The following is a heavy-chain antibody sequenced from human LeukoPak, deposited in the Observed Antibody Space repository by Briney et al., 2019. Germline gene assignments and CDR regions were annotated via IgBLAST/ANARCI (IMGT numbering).Heavy chain of an antibody. J-gene: IGHJ3*02. V-gene: IGHV1-3*01. Sequence: ASVKVSCKASGYTFTSYAMHWVRQAPGQRLEWMGWINAGNGNTKYSQKFQGRVTITRDTSASTAYMELSSLRSEDTAVYYCARGQSISSSSGDDAFDIWGQGTMVTVSS. D-gene: IGHD6-6*01. CDR3: ARGQSISSSSGDDAFDI. CDR1: GYTFTSYA. CDR2: INAGNGNT.